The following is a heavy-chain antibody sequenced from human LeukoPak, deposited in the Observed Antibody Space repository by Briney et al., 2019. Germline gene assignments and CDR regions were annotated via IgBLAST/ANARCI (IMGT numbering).Heavy chain of an antibody. CDR3: ARKKLQKIGGVHHYYYMDV. J-gene: IGHJ6*03. D-gene: IGHD3-16*01. Sequence: SETLSLTCTVSGGSISSYYWSWIRQPAGKGLEWIGRIYTSGSTNYNPSLKSRVTMSVDTSKNQFSLKLSPVTAADTAVYYCARKKLQKIGGVHHYYYMDVWGKGTTVTVSS. V-gene: IGHV4-4*07. CDR1: GGSISSYY. CDR2: IYTSGST.